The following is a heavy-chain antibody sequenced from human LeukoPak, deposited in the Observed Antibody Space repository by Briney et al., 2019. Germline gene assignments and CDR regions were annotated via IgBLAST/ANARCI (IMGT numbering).Heavy chain of an antibody. CDR1: GYTFTGYY. D-gene: IGHD3-10*01. CDR2: INPNSGGT. V-gene: IGHV1-2*02. Sequence: ASVKVSCKASGYTFTGYYMHWVRQAPGQGLEWMGWINPNSGGTNYAQKFQGRVTMTRDTSISTAYMELSRLRSDDTAVYYCARDILDGSGSYYHYWGQGTLVTVSS. CDR3: ARDILDGSGSYYHY. J-gene: IGHJ4*02.